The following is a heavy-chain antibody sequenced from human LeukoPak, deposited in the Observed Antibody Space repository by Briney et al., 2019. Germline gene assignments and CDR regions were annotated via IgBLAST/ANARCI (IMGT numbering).Heavy chain of an antibody. V-gene: IGHV3-21*01. D-gene: IGHD4-17*01. CDR2: ISSSSSYI. CDR1: GFTFSSYS. CDR3: ARVYGDYDALDY. Sequence: GGSLRLSCAASGFTFSSYSMNWVRQAPGKGLEWVSSISSSSSYIYCADSVKGRFTISRDNAKNSLYLQMNSLRAEDTAVYYCARVYGDYDALDYWGQGTLVTVSS. J-gene: IGHJ4*02.